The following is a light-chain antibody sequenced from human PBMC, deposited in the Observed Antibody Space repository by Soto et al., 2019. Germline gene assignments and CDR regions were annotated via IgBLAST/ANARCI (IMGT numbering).Light chain of an antibody. CDR2: WAS. J-gene: IGKJ2*01. V-gene: IGKV4-1*01. CDR1: QSLLYSSDNRHS. Sequence: DIVMTQSPDSLAVSLGGWAAINCKSSQSLLYSSDNRHSLAWYQQKPGQPPKLLIYWASTRESGVPDRFTGSGSGTDFTLTITSLQAEDVAVYYCHQYYSIPYTFGQGTKLEIK. CDR3: HQYYSIPYT.